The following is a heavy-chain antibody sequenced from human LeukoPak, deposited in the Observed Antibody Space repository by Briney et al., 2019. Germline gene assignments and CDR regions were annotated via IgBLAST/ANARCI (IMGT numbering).Heavy chain of an antibody. Sequence: GGSLRLSCAASGFTVSSNYMSWVRQAPGKGLEWVSVTYSGGRTYYADSVKGRFTISRDNAKNSLYLQMNSLRAEDTALYYCARVYELREEDYYCYYMDVWGKGTTVTVSS. J-gene: IGHJ6*03. CDR3: ARVYELREEDYYCYYMDV. V-gene: IGHV3-53*01. D-gene: IGHD5/OR15-5a*01. CDR1: GFTVSSNY. CDR2: TYSGGRT.